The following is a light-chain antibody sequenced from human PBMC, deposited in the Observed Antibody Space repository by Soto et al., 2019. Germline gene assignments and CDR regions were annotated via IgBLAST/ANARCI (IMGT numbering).Light chain of an antibody. Sequence: EIVLTQSPATLSLSPGERATLSCRASQSVSTYLAWYQQKPGQPPRLLIYDASTRATGIPARFSGSGSRTDFTLTISDLELEDCAVYYCQQRSKWPLTFGPGTKVDLK. V-gene: IGKV3-11*01. CDR1: QSVSTY. CDR3: QQRSKWPLT. J-gene: IGKJ3*01. CDR2: DAS.